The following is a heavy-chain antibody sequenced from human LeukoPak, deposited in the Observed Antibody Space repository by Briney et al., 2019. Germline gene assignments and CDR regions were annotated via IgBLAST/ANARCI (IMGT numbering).Heavy chain of an antibody. D-gene: IGHD2-2*01. CDR3: ARVVSPSSIDY. Sequence: GGSQRLSCAASGFTFSSYAMHWVRQAPGKGLEWVAVISYDGSNKYYADSVKGRFTISRDNSKNTLYLQMNSLRAEDTAVYYCARVVSPSSIDYWGQGTLVTVSS. CDR2: ISYDGSNK. V-gene: IGHV3-30-3*01. CDR1: GFTFSSYA. J-gene: IGHJ4*02.